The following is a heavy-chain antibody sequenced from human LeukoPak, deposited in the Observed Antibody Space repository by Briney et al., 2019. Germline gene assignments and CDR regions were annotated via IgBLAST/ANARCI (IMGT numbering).Heavy chain of an antibody. CDR1: GFTVSSNY. CDR3: ARGSSSGFERVY. V-gene: IGHV3-53*01. Sequence: PGGSLRLSCAASGFTVSSNYMSWVRQPPGKGLEWVSVIYSTGSTYYAASVKGRFTISRDNSKSTLYLQMNSLRGEDTAVYYCARGSSSGFERVYCGQGTLVTVSS. CDR2: IYSTGST. D-gene: IGHD6-19*01. J-gene: IGHJ4*02.